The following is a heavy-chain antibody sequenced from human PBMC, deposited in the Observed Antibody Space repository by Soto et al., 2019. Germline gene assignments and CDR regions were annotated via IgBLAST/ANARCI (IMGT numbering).Heavy chain of an antibody. Sequence: ASVKVSCKASGYTITDYYIHWVRQAPGQGLEWMGIINPSGGRTNYAQKFQGRVTMTRDTSTGTVYMELNSLRSEDTAMYYCARGFGYCSSSSCLQGWFDPWGQGTLVTVSS. J-gene: IGHJ5*02. CDR3: ARGFGYCSSSSCLQGWFDP. CDR2: INPSGGRT. V-gene: IGHV1-46*01. CDR1: GYTITDYY. D-gene: IGHD2-2*03.